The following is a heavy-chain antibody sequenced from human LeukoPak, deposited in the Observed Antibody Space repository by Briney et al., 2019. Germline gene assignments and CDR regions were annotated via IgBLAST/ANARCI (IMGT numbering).Heavy chain of an antibody. CDR2: INPSGGST. Sequence: ASVKVSCKAPGYTFTSYYMRWVRQAPGQGLEWMGIINPSGGSTSYAQKFQGRVTMTRNTSISTAYMELSSLRSEDTAVYYCAKDRSSSGWYEAWYYMDVWGKGTTVTVSS. D-gene: IGHD6-19*01. CDR1: GYTFTSYY. J-gene: IGHJ6*03. V-gene: IGHV1-46*01. CDR3: AKDRSSSGWYEAWYYMDV.